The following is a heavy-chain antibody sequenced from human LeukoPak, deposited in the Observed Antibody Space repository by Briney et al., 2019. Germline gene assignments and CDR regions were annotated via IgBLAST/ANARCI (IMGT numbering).Heavy chain of an antibody. J-gene: IGHJ5*02. D-gene: IGHD3-10*01. CDR1: GGSISSSSYY. CDR3: ARHRAGYNWFDP. Sequence: PSETLSLTCTVSGGSISSSSYYWGWIRQPPGKGLEWIGSIYYSGSTYYTPSLKSRVTISVDTSKNQFSLKLSSVTAADTAVYYCARHRAGYNWFDPWGQGTLVTVSS. CDR2: IYYSGST. V-gene: IGHV4-39*01.